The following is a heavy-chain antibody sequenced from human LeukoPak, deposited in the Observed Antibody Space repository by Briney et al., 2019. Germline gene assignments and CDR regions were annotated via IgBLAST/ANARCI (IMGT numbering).Heavy chain of an antibody. Sequence: GGSLRLSCAASGFTFSNYWMTWVRQAPGKGLEWVANIKHDGSEDYYLDSVKGRFTISRDNARSSMWLQMNSLRAEDTAVYYCAKEGSGYYYGDYWGQGTLVTVSS. CDR3: AKEGSGYYYGDY. J-gene: IGHJ4*02. CDR2: IKHDGSED. D-gene: IGHD3-22*01. V-gene: IGHV3-7*01. CDR1: GFTFSNYW.